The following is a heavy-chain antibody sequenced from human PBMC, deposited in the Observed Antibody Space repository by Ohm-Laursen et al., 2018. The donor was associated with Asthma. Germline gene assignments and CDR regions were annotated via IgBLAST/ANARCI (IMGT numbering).Heavy chain of an antibody. J-gene: IGHJ4*02. Sequence: GSLRLSCAASGFTSSNFAMSWARQAPGKGLEGGSVIIGSGTTTYFADSVKGRFTISRDNSKNTLYLQMKSLRAEDTAVYYCARGLDGRPFDYWGQGTLVTVSS. CDR3: ARGLDGRPFDY. CDR1: GFTSSNFA. V-gene: IGHV3-23*01. CDR2: IIGSGTTT. D-gene: IGHD5-24*01.